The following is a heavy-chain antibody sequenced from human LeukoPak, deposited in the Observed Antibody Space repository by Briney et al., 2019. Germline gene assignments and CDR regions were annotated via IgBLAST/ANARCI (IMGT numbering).Heavy chain of an antibody. Sequence: SETLSLTCTVSGGSISTSTYCWGWIRQPPGKGLEWIGAIYYSGSTYYNPSLKSRVTVSVDTSKNQFSLKLSSVTAADTAVYYCARGRLTVTTRMRSTNNPRYYMDVWGKGTTVTVSS. CDR3: ARGRLTVTTRMRSTNNPRYYMDV. V-gene: IGHV4-39*01. D-gene: IGHD4-17*01. CDR1: GGSISTSTYC. J-gene: IGHJ6*03. CDR2: IYYSGST.